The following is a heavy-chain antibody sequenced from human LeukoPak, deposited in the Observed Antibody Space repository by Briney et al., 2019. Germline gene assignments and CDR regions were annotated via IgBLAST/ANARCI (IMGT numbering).Heavy chain of an antibody. V-gene: IGHV1-24*01. Sequence: APVTLSCKASGYTFTDYNMHWVRPAPGQGLEWMGGFDPEDDERIYAQKFPGRVTMTEDTSTDTAYMELSSLRSEDTAVYYCATELRSGYFDYWGQGTLVTVSS. J-gene: IGHJ4*02. D-gene: IGHD3-22*01. CDR2: FDPEDDER. CDR1: GYTFTDYN. CDR3: ATELRSGYFDY.